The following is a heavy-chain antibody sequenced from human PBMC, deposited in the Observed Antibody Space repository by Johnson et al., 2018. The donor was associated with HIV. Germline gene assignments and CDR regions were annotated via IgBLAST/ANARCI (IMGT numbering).Heavy chain of an antibody. J-gene: IGHJ3*02. CDR1: GFTFSSYA. V-gene: IGHV3-64*01. Sequence: VQLVESGGGVVQPGGSLRLSCAASGFTFSSYALHWVRQAPGQGLEYVSAISSNGGSTYYANSVNGRFTISRDNAKNTLYLQMNSLRADDTAVYYCAKDRNYDILSIWGQGTVVTDSS. D-gene: IGHD3-9*01. CDR2: ISSNGGST. CDR3: AKDRNYDILSI.